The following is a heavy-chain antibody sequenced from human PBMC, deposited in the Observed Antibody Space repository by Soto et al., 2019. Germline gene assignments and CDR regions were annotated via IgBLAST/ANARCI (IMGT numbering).Heavy chain of an antibody. V-gene: IGHV6-1*01. CDR2: TYYRSKWYN. CDR1: GDSVSSNSAA. J-gene: IGHJ6*02. Sequence: SQTLSLTCVISGDSVSSNSAAWNWIRQSPSRGLEWLGRTYYRSKWYNDYAVSVKSRITINPDTSKNQFSLQLNSVTPEDTAVYYCATYKRIEVDGKKYYYYGLDLWGQGTTVTVSS. D-gene: IGHD6-19*01. CDR3: ATYKRIEVDGKKYYYYGLDL.